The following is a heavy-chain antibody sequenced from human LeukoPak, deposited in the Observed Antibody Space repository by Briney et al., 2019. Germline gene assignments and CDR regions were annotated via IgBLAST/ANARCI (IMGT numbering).Heavy chain of an antibody. J-gene: IGHJ4*02. CDR1: GFTFSNYV. V-gene: IGHV3-23*01. CDR2: ISGNGDRT. D-gene: IGHD3-10*01. Sequence: PGGSLRLXCTASGFTFSNYVMSWVRQAPGKGLEWVSLISGNGDRTYYADSVKGRFTVSRDNSRNTLFLQMYNLGVEDTAVYSCAKGRYPGSGSYLNSHVDWGQGTLVTVSS. CDR3: AKGRYPGSGSYLNSHVD.